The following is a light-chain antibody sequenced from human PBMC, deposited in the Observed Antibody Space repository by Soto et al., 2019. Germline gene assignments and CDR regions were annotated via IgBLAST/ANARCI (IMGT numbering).Light chain of an antibody. CDR2: GAS. CDR1: QSVRSN. CDR3: QQYNNWPRT. Sequence: EIVLTQSPGTLSLSPGERATLSCRASQSVRSNYVAWYQQKPGQAPRLIIYGASTRATGIPARFSGSWSGTECTLTISSLQSEDVAVYYCQQYNNWPRTLGQGTKVDIK. V-gene: IGKV3-15*01. J-gene: IGKJ1*01.